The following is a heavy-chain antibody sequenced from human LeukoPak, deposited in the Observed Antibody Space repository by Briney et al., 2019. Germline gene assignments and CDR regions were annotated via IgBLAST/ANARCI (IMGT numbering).Heavy chain of an antibody. CDR2: IIPILGTA. V-gene: IGHV1-69*04. D-gene: IGHD5-12*01. J-gene: IGHJ4*02. CDR3: ARYLHDYHLLGY. Sequence: SVKVSCKASGGTFNSYAINWVRQAPGQGLEWMGRIIPILGTANYAQKFQGRVTITADKSTSTAYMELSSLISEDTAVYYCARYLHDYHLLGYWGQGTLVTVSS. CDR1: GGTFNSYA.